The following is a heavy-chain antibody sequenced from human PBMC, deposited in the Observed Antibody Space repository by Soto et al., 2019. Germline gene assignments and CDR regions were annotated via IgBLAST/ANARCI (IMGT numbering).Heavy chain of an antibody. V-gene: IGHV3-33*01. CDR3: ARGGLITMIVEIDY. Sequence: LRLSCAASGFTFSSYGMHWVRQAPGKGLEWVAVIWYDGSNKYYADSVKGRFTISRDNSKNTLYLQMNSLRAEDTAVYYCARGGLITMIVEIDYWGQGTLVTVSS. D-gene: IGHD3-22*01. J-gene: IGHJ4*02. CDR1: GFTFSSYG. CDR2: IWYDGSNK.